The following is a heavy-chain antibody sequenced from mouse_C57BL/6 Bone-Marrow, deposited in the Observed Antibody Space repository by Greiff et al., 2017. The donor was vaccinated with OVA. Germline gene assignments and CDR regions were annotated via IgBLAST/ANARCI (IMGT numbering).Heavy chain of an antibody. J-gene: IGHJ3*01. CDR2: IDPDTGGT. V-gene: IGHV1-15*01. D-gene: IGHD1-2*01. CDR3: TRRYYGRFSY. Sequence: QVQLQQSGAELVRPGASVTLSCKASGYTFTDYEMHWVKQPPVHGLEWIGAIDPDTGGTASNQKFKGQAILTADKASSTAYMELRSLTSDDSAVYYCTRRYYGRFSYWGQGTLVTVSA. CDR1: GYTFTDYE.